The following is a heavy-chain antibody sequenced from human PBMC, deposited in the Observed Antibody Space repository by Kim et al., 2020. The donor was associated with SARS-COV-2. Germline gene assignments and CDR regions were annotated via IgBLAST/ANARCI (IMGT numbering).Heavy chain of an antibody. CDR2: ISGSGGST. Sequence: GGSLRLSCAASGFTFSSYAMSWVRQAPGKGLEWVSAISGSGGSTYYADSVKGRFTISRDNSKNTLYLQMNSLRAEDTAVYYCAKDYVSGSREGDDAFDIWGQGTMVTVSS. CDR1: GFTFSSYA. CDR3: AKDYVSGSREGDDAFDI. D-gene: IGHD3-16*01. J-gene: IGHJ3*02. V-gene: IGHV3-23*01.